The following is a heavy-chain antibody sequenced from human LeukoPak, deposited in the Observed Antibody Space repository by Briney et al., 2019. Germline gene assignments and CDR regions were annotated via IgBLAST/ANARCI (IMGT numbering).Heavy chain of an antibody. V-gene: IGHV4-34*01. CDR2: INHSGRT. D-gene: IGHD3-16*02. CDR3: ARVGFGRTYYDYVWGSYRYTPLDY. CDR1: GGSFSSYY. J-gene: IGHJ4*02. Sequence: SETLSLTCAVYGGSFSSYYWSWIRQPPGKGLEWIGEINHSGRTNYNPSLKSRVTISVDTSKNQFSLKLSSVTAADTAVYYCARVGFGRTYYDYVWGSYRYTPLDYWGKGTLVTVSS.